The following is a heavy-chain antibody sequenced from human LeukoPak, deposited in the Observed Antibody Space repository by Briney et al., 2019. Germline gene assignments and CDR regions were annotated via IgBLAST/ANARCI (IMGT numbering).Heavy chain of an antibody. V-gene: IGHV3-30*04. CDR2: ISYDGSHK. Sequence: GGSLRLSCAASGFTFSRYTMHWVRQAPGKGLEWVAVISYDGSHKYYADSVKGRFTISRDNSKSTLYLQMNSLRYEDTAVYYCARGVRGVIRAAFDIWGQGTMVTVSS. D-gene: IGHD3-10*01. J-gene: IGHJ3*02. CDR3: ARGVRGVIRAAFDI. CDR1: GFTFSRYT.